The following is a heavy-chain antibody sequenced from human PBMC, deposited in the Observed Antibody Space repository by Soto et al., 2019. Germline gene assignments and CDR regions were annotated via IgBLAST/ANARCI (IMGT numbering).Heavy chain of an antibody. D-gene: IGHD4-17*01. CDR3: ARWFGDYGDYNDY. CDR2: IIPILGIA. J-gene: IGHJ4*02. CDR1: GGTFSSYT. V-gene: IGHV1-69*02. Sequence: QVQLVQSGAEVKKPGSSVKVSCKASGGTFSSYTISWVRQAPGQGLEWMGRIIPILGIANYAQKFQGRVTITADKSTSTAYMELSSLRSEDTAVYYCARWFGDYGDYNDYWGQGTLVTVSS.